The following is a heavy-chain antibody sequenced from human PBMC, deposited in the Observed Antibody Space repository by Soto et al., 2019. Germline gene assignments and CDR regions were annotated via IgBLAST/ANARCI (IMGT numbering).Heavy chain of an antibody. CDR2: IIPIFGTA. CDR1: GGTFSSYA. D-gene: IGHD5-18*01. CDR3: ASQAARKRGYSYGYFDY. Sequence: SSVKVSCKASGGTFSSYAISWVRQAPGQGLEWMGGIIPIFGTANYAQKFQGRVTITADESTSTAYMELSSLRSEDTDVYYCASQAARKRGYSYGYFDYWGQGTLFPVSS. V-gene: IGHV1-69*13. J-gene: IGHJ4*02.